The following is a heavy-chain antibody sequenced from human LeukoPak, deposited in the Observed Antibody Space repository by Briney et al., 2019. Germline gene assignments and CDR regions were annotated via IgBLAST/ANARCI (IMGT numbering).Heavy chain of an antibody. CDR2: IYSGGST. D-gene: IGHD3-22*01. CDR3: YYYDSSGYSS. CDR1: GFTFSSYA. J-gene: IGHJ4*02. V-gene: IGHV3-53*01. Sequence: GGSLRLSCAASGFTFSSYAMSWVRQAPGKGLEWVSVIYSGGSTYYADSVKGRFTISRDNSKNTLYLQMNSLRAEDTAVYYCYYYDSSGYSSGGQGTLVTVSS.